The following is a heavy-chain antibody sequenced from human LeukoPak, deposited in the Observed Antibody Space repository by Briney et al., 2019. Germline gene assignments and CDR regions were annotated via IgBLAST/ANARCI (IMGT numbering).Heavy chain of an antibody. Sequence: GGSVRLFCAASGFTFNYYAMSGARHARGKGLEWVSGISDNEASTYYRDSVKGRFTISRDNTKNTVYLQLKNLRADDTAVYFCARHDSFIPYWGQGTLVIVSS. CDR1: GFTFNYYA. CDR2: ISDNEAST. V-gene: IGHV3-23*01. J-gene: IGHJ4*02. CDR3: ARHDSFIPY. D-gene: IGHD5-18*01.